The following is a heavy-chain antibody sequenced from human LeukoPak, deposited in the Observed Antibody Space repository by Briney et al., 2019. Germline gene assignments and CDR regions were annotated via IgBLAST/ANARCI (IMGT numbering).Heavy chain of an antibody. Sequence: GGSLRLSCAGSGFIFNNYAMHWVRQPPGKGLEWVSGISWNSGSIDYADSVKGRFTISRDNSKNTLYLQMNSLRAEDTAVNNCAKHLGPWGQGTLVTVSS. CDR3: AKHLGP. J-gene: IGHJ5*02. V-gene: IGHV3-9*01. CDR1: GFIFNNYA. CDR2: ISWNSGSI.